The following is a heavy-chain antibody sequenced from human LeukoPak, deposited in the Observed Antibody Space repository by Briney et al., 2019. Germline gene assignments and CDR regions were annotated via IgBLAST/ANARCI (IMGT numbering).Heavy chain of an antibody. CDR3: AREPEKPFEGYYDAFDI. CDR1: GGTFSSYA. J-gene: IGHJ3*02. D-gene: IGHD3-10*01. Sequence: SVKVSCNASGGTFSSYAISWVRQAPGPGVEWMGGIIPIFGTANYAQKFQGRVTITADKSTSTAYMELSSLRSEDTAVYYCAREPEKPFEGYYDAFDIWGQGTMVTVSS. CDR2: IIPIFGTA. V-gene: IGHV1-69*06.